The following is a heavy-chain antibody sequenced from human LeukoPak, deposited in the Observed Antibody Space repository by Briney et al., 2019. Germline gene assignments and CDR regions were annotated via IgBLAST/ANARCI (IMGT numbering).Heavy chain of an antibody. Sequence: PSETLSLTCTVSGGSISSGDYYWSWIRQPPGKGLEWIGYIYYSGSTYYNPSLKSRVTISVDTSKNQFSLKLSSVTAADTAVYYCARERVMITFGGLSSRVGFDPWGQGTLVTVSS. D-gene: IGHD3-16*01. CDR1: GGSISSGDYY. V-gene: IGHV4-30-4*08. J-gene: IGHJ5*02. CDR2: IYYSGST. CDR3: ARERVMITFGGLSSRVGFDP.